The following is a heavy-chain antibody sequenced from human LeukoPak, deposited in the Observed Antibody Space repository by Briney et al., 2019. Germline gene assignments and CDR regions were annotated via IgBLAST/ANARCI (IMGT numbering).Heavy chain of an antibody. D-gene: IGHD3-22*01. Sequence: SETLSLTCAVYGGSFSGYYWSWIRQPPGKGLEWIGEINHSGSTNYNPSLKGRVTISVDTSKNQFSLKLSSVTATDTAVYYCARGGYDSSIDYWGQGTLVTVCS. V-gene: IGHV4-34*01. CDR1: GGSFSGYY. CDR3: ARGGYDSSIDY. CDR2: INHSGST. J-gene: IGHJ4*02.